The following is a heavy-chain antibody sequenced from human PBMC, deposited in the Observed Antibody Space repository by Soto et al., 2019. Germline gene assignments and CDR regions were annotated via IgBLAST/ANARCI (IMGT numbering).Heavy chain of an antibody. CDR1: GGSFSGYY. D-gene: IGHD5-12*01. J-gene: IGHJ4*02. CDR3: AGSPVATIYGGYFDY. Sequence: SETLSLTCAVYGGSFSGYYWSWIRQPPGKGLEWIGEINHSGSTNYNPSLKRRVTISVDTSKNQFSLKLSSVTAADTAVYYCAGSPVATIYGGYFDYWGQGTLVTVSS. CDR2: INHSGST. V-gene: IGHV4-34*01.